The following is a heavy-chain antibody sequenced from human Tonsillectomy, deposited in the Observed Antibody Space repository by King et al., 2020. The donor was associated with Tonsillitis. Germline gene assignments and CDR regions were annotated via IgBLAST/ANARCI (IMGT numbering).Heavy chain of an antibody. D-gene: IGHD5-24*01. J-gene: IGHJ6*04. CDR1: GFSFSDYG. CDR2: IRYDGSET. Sequence: QVQLVESGGGVVRPGGSLRVSCAASGFSFSDYGMHWVRQAPGKGLEWVAFIRYDGSETYYEDSVRGRFTVSRENSKDTLYLQMNRLRVEDTALYFCAREANSVYHSDGPCSWGTGTTVTVSS. V-gene: IGHV3-30*02. CDR3: AREANSVYHSDGPCS.